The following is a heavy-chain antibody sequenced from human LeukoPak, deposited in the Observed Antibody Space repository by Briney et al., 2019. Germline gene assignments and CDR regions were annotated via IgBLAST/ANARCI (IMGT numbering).Heavy chain of an antibody. CDR3: ARDLVTVTKGFDI. D-gene: IGHD4-17*01. J-gene: IGHJ3*02. V-gene: IGHV4-59*11. CDR2: ISYIGST. Sequence: TSETLSLTCAVSADSFSSHYWTWIRQPPGKGLEWIGYISYIGSTNYNPSLKSRVTISIDTSKNQFSLKLTSVTAADTAVYYCARDLVTVTKGFDIWGQGTMVSVSS. CDR1: ADSFSSHY.